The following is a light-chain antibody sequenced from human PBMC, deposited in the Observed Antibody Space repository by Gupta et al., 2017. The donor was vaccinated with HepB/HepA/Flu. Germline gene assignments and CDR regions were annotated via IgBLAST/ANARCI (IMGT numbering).Light chain of an antibody. V-gene: IGKV3-11*01. J-gene: IGKJ3*01. CDR2: DAS. CDR1: QSVGTY. Sequence: EIVLTQSRATLSLSPGERATLSCRATQSVGTYLAWYQHQPGQAPRLLIYDASNRATGIPARFSGSGSGTDFTLTISSLEPEDFAFYYCQQRSDWPLFTFGPGTRVDIK. CDR3: QQRSDWPLFT.